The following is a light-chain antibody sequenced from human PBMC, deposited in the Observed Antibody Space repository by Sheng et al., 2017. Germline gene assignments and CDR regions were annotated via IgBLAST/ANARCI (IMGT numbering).Light chain of an antibody. CDR1: QSVDSN. CDR3: QQYNNWPLT. Sequence: EIVLTQSPATLSVSPGERATLSCRASQSVDSNLAWYQQKNGQAPRLLIYGASTRATGIPARFSGSGSGTEFTLTISSLQSEDFAVYYCQQYNNWPLTFGGGTKVEIK. J-gene: IGKJ4*01. V-gene: IGKV3-15*01. CDR2: GAS.